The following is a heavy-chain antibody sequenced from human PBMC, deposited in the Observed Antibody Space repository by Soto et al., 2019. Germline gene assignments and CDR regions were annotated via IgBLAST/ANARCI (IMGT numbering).Heavy chain of an antibody. V-gene: IGHV1-18*01. CDR2: ISAYNGNT. D-gene: IGHD3-10*01. Sequence: ASVKVSCKASGYTFTSYGISWVRQAPGQGLEWMGWISAYNGNTNYAQKLQGRVTMTTDTSTSTAYMELRSLRSDDTAVYYCARVGNVVWFGPNNWFDPWGQGTLVTVSS. CDR1: GYTFTSYG. J-gene: IGHJ5*02. CDR3: ARVGNVVWFGPNNWFDP.